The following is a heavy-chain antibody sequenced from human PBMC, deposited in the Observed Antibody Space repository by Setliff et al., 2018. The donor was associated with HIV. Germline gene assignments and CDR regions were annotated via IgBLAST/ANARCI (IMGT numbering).Heavy chain of an antibody. V-gene: IGHV4-4*07. D-gene: IGHD5-12*01. Sequence: SETLSLTCTVSDDSISSNYWSWIRQSAGKGLEWVGRIYTGGRTNYNPSLKGRVTISVDTSKNQFSLKLSSVTAADTAVYYCARMYSGYDWSPAGARTRYFDYWGQGTLVTVSS. J-gene: IGHJ4*02. CDR1: DDSISSNY. CDR2: IYTGGRT. CDR3: ARMYSGYDWSPAGARTRYFDY.